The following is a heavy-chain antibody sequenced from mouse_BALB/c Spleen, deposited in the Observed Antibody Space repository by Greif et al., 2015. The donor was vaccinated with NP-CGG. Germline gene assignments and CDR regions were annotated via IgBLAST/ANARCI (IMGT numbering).Heavy chain of an antibody. J-gene: IGHJ2*01. D-gene: IGHD2-1*01. Sequence: LEESGAELVRPGSSVKISCKASGYAFSSYWMNWVKQRPGQGLEWIGQIYPGDGDTNYNGKFKGKATLTADKSSSPAYMQLGTLTSGASAVYFCERVVNYSLDYWGKGTPLTVSP. V-gene: IGHV1-80*01. CDR3: ERVVNYSLDY. CDR1: GYAFSSYW. CDR2: IYPGDGDT.